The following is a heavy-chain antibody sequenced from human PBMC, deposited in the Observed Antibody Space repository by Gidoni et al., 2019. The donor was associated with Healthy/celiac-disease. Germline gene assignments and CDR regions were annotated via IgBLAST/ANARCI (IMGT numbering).Heavy chain of an antibody. CDR3: TRSTQQPEDY. D-gene: IGHD6-13*01. Sequence: EVQLVESGGGLVQPGRSLRLACTASGFPFGDYDMSWFRQDPGKGLEWVGFIRSKAYGGTTEYAASVKGRFTISRDDSKSIAYLQMNSLKTEDTAVYYCTRSTQQPEDYWGQGTLVTVSS. CDR2: IRSKAYGGTT. V-gene: IGHV3-49*03. CDR1: GFPFGDYD. J-gene: IGHJ4*02.